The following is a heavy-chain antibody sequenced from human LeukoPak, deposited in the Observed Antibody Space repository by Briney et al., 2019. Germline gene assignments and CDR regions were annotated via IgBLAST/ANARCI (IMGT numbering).Heavy chain of an antibody. Sequence: ASVKVSCKASGYTFTSYGTSWVRQAPGQGLEWMGWISAYNGNTNYAQRLQGRVTMTTDTSTSTAYMELRSLRSDDTAVYYCARDREELAPFDYWGQGTLVTVSS. CDR2: ISAYNGNT. J-gene: IGHJ4*02. CDR1: GYTFTSYG. D-gene: IGHD6-6*01. V-gene: IGHV1-18*01. CDR3: ARDREELAPFDY.